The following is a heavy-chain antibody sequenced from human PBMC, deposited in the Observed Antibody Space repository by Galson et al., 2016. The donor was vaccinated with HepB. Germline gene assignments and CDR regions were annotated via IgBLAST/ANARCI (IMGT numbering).Heavy chain of an antibody. Sequence: SVKVSCKASRGTYNTYGISWVRQAPGQGLEWMGGIIPMFGSANYAQKFQGRVTITAGESTSTAYLELSSLTSEDTAVDYCARDRRHSSNWANDLFDYWGQGTLVTVSS. V-gene: IGHV1-69*13. CDR2: IIPMFGSA. D-gene: IGHD6-13*01. J-gene: IGHJ4*02. CDR1: RGTYNTYG. CDR3: ARDRRHSSNWANDLFDY.